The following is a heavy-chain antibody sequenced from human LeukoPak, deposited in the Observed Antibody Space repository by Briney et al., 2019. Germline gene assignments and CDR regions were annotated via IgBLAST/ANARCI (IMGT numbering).Heavy chain of an antibody. J-gene: IGHJ3*02. CDR3: VKVPRSGCCAFDI. CDR2: ISYDESNE. CDR1: GFTFSSYG. D-gene: IGHD6-19*01. Sequence: GGSLRLSRAASGFTFSSYGMHWVRQAPGKGLEWVAAISYDESNEYYVDSVKGRFTVSRDNSKNTLYLQMNSLRVEDTAVYYCVKVPRSGCCAFDIWGQGTMVTVSS. V-gene: IGHV3-30*18.